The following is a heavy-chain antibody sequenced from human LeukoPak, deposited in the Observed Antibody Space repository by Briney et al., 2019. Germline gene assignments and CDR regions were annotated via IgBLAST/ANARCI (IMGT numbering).Heavy chain of an antibody. D-gene: IGHD3-10*01. V-gene: IGHV3-30*18. Sequence: GGSLRLSCAASGFTFSSYGMHWVRQAPGKGLEWVAVISYDGSNKYYADSVKGRFTISRDNSKNTLYLQMNSLRAEDTAVYYCAKDVRLYYGTAGIVDYWGQGTLVTVSS. CDR1: GFTFSSYG. CDR3: AKDVRLYYGTAGIVDY. J-gene: IGHJ4*02. CDR2: ISYDGSNK.